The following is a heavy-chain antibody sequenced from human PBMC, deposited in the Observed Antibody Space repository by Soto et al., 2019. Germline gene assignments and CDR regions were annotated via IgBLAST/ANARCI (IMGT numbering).Heavy chain of an antibody. CDR3: ARDVKYCSGGSCYPSDCYYYYGMDV. D-gene: IGHD2-15*01. V-gene: IGHV1-69*12. J-gene: IGHJ6*02. CDR1: GGTFSSYA. CDR2: IIPIFGTA. Sequence: QVQLVQSGAEVKKPGSSVKVSCKASGGTFSSYAISWVRQAPGQGLEWMGGIIPIFGTANYAQKFQGRVTITADESTSTAYMELSSLRSEDTAVYYYARDVKYCSGGSCYPSDCYYYYGMDVWGQGTTVTVSS.